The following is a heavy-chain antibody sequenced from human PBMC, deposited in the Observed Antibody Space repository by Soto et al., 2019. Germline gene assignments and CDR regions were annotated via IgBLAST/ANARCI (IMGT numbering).Heavy chain of an antibody. Sequence: GASVKVSCKASGGTFSSYAISWVRQAPGQGLEWMGGIIPIFGTANYAQKFQGRVTITADESTSTAYMELSSLRSEDTAVYYCARDHVYSSSWYFAFDIWGQGTMVTVSS. CDR3: ARDHVYSSSWYFAFDI. J-gene: IGHJ3*02. CDR1: GGTFSSYA. CDR2: IIPIFGTA. V-gene: IGHV1-69*13. D-gene: IGHD6-13*01.